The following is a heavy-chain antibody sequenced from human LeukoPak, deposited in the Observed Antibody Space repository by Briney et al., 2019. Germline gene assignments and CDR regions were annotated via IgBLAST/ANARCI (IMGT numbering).Heavy chain of an antibody. CDR2: TYYRSKWYN. CDR3: ARAGRYFDWFPFDY. J-gene: IGHJ4*02. V-gene: IGHV6-1*01. Sequence: SQTLSRTCAISGDSVSSNSAAWNWIRQSPSRGLEWLGRTYYRSKWYNDYAVSVKSRITINPDTSKNQFSLQLNSVTPEDTAVYYCARAGRYFDWFPFDYWGQGTLVTVSS. CDR1: GDSVSSNSAA. D-gene: IGHD3-9*01.